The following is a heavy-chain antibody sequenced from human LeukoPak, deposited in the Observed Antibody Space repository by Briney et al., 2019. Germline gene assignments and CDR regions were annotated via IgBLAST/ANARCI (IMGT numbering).Heavy chain of an antibody. CDR3: AKDSGLGATWRYFDY. J-gene: IGHJ4*02. V-gene: IGHV3-23*01. D-gene: IGHD1-26*01. CDR2: ISGSGGAT. CDR1: GFTFSPYA. Sequence: GGSLRLSCAASGFTFSPYAMSRVRQAPGKGLEWVSDISGSGGATYYAGSVRGRFTISRDNSKNTVYLQMNSLRAEDTAVYYCAKDSGLGATWRYFDYWGQGTLVTVSS.